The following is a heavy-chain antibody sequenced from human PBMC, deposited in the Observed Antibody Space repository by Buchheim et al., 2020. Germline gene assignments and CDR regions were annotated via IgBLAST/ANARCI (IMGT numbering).Heavy chain of an antibody. CDR2: ISYDGSNK. Sequence: QVQLVESGGGVVQPGRSLRLSCAASGFTFSSYAMHWVRQAPGKGLEWVAVISYDGSNKYYADSVKGRFTISRDNSKTTLYLQMNSLRAEDTAVYYCARDPEMATISYGMDVWGQGTT. CDR1: GFTFSSYA. V-gene: IGHV3-30-3*01. J-gene: IGHJ6*02. CDR3: ARDPEMATISYGMDV. D-gene: IGHD5-24*01.